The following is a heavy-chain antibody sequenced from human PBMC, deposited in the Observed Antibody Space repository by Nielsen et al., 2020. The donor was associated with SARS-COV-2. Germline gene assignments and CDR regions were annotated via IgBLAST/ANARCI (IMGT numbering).Heavy chain of an antibody. V-gene: IGHV3-23*01. CDR2: ISGSGGST. Sequence: WIRQPPGKGLEWVSAISGSGGSTYYADSVKGRFTISRDNSKNTLYLQMNSLRAEDTAVYYCARSLIYCGGDCYSFGFDYWGQGTLVTVSS. D-gene: IGHD2-21*02. CDR3: ARSLIYCGGDCYSFGFDY. J-gene: IGHJ4*02.